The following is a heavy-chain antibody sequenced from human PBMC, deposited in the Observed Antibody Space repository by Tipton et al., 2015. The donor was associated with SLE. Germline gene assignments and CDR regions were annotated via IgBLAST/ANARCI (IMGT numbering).Heavy chain of an antibody. Sequence: SLRLSCAASGFTFSSYAMTWVRQAQGKGLEWVAVIGGSGYTTYYADSVKGRFTISRDNPRNTLYLQMNSLRAEDTAVYYCARHELYYDFWTWGQGTLVTVSS. CDR3: ARHELYYDFWT. J-gene: IGHJ5*02. V-gene: IGHV3-23*01. D-gene: IGHD3-3*01. CDR2: IGGSGYTT. CDR1: GFTFSSYA.